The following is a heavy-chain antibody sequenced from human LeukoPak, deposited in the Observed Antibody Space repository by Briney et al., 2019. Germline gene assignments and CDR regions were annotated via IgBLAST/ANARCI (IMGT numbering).Heavy chain of an antibody. V-gene: IGHV3-53*05. Sequence: GGSLRLSCAASGFTVSSNYMSWVRQAPGKGLEWVSVIYSGGSTYYADSVKGRFAISRDNSKNTLYLQMNSLRPEDTAVYYCARDGAIVGALYFDYWGQGTLVTVSS. D-gene: IGHD1-26*01. CDR3: ARDGAIVGALYFDY. CDR1: GFTVSSNY. J-gene: IGHJ4*02. CDR2: IYSGGST.